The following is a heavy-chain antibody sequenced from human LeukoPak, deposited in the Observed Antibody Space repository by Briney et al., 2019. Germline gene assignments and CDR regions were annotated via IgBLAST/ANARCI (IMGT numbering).Heavy chain of an antibody. J-gene: IGHJ4*02. CDR3: ARGSWQLAEEVY. V-gene: IGHV3-7*03. CDR1: GFTFSSYW. Sequence: QSGGSLRLSCAASGFTFSSYWMSWVRQAPGKGLEWVANIKQDGSEKYYVDSVKGRFTISRDISKNTLYLQMSSLRAEDTAVYYCARGSWQLAEEVYWGQGTLVTVSS. D-gene: IGHD6-6*01. CDR2: IKQDGSEK.